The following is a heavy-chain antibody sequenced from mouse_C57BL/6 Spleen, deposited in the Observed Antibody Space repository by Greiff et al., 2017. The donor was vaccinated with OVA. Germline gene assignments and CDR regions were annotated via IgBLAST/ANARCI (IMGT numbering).Heavy chain of an antibody. CDR1: GFTLSDYG. V-gene: IGHV5-17*01. D-gene: IGHD2-3*01. J-gene: IGHJ3*01. Sequence: EVKLVESGGGLVKPGGSLTLSCAASGFTLSDYGMHWVRQAPEKGLEWVAYISSGSSTIYYADTLKGRFTISRDNAKNTLFLQMTSLRSEDTAMDYCARGTDGYYLDYWGQGTLVTVSA. CDR3: ARGTDGYYLDY. CDR2: ISSGSSTI.